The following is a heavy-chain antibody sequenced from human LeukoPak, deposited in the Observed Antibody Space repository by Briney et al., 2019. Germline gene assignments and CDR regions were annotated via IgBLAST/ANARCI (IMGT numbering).Heavy chain of an antibody. CDR3: AKDPYGSGSTNWFDP. D-gene: IGHD3-10*01. CDR1: GFTFSSYA. Sequence: GGSLRLSCAASGFTFSSYAMSWVRQALGKGLEWVSAISGSGGSTYYADSVKGRFTISRDNSKNTVYLQMNSLRAEDTAVYYCAKDPYGSGSTNWFDPWGQGTLVTVSS. CDR2: ISGSGGST. J-gene: IGHJ5*02. V-gene: IGHV3-23*01.